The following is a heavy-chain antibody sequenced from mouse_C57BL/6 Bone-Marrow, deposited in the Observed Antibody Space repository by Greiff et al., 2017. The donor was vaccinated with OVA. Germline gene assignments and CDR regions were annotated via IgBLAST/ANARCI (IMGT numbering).Heavy chain of an antibody. CDR2: IYPGSGST. CDR1: GYTFTSYW. CDR3: ARSIFYYYGSSYDWYFDV. Sequence: VQLQQPGAELVKPGASVKMSCKASGYTFTSYWITWVKQRPGQGLEWIGDIYPGSGSTNYNEKFKSKATLTVDTSSSTAYMQLSSLTSEDSAVYYCARSIFYYYGSSYDWYFDVWGTGPTVIVSS. D-gene: IGHD1-1*01. J-gene: IGHJ1*03. V-gene: IGHV1-55*01.